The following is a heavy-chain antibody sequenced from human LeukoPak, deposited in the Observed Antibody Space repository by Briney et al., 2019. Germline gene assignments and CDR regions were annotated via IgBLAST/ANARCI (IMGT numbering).Heavy chain of an antibody. CDR3: TRGMNFYYYMDV. CDR2: FFYSGST. J-gene: IGHJ6*03. CDR1: GGSISYYY. Sequence: PSETLSLTCSVSGGSISYYYWNWIRQPPGSGLEWIGYFFYSGSTNYNPSLKSRVTISVDTSKNQFSLKLKSVTSADTAVYYCTRGMNFYYYMDVWGKGTTVTVSS. V-gene: IGHV4-59*01.